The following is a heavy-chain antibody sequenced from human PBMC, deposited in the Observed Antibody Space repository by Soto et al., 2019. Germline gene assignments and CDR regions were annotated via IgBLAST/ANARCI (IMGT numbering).Heavy chain of an antibody. CDR2: ISDSGGVT. D-gene: IGHD6-6*01. Sequence: VQLLESGGGLVQPGGSLRLSCAASGFAFSSYPMSWVRQAPEKGLEWVSGISDSGGVTYNADSVKGRFTISRDNSKNTQYLQINSRIAADTAVYYCPRRAIGSSHAFDIWGQGTMVTVSS. CDR3: PRRAIGSSHAFDI. CDR1: GFAFSSYP. J-gene: IGHJ3*02. V-gene: IGHV3-23*01.